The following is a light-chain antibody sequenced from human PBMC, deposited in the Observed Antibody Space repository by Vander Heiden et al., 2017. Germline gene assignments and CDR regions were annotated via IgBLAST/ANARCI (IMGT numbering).Light chain of an antibody. J-gene: IGLJ3*02. CDR2: DDY. V-gene: IGLV3-21*02. CDR3: QVWDNSSDQPV. CDR1: NIGSKS. Sequence: SYVLTQPPSVSVAPGQTASVTCGGNNIGSKSVHWHQQKPGQAPVLVVYDDYVRPSGIPERFSGSNSGNTATLTITRVEAGDEADYYCQVWDNSSDQPVCGGGTKL.